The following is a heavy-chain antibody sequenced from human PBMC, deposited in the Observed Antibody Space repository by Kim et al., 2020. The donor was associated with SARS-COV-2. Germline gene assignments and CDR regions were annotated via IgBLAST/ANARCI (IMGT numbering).Heavy chain of an antibody. D-gene: IGHD3-10*01. CDR3: ARLSYDTIRFDY. Sequence: RYTPSFQGQVTISVNKSISTAYLQWSSLKDSDSAVYYCARLSYDTIRFDYWGQGTLVAVSS. J-gene: IGHJ4*02. V-gene: IGHV5-51*01.